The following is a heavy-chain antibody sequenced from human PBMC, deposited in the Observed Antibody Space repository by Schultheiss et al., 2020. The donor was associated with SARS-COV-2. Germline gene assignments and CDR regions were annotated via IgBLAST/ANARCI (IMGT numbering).Heavy chain of an antibody. Sequence: GGSLRLSCAVYGGSFSGYYWSWIRQPPGKGLEWVAVISYDGSNKYYADSVKGRFTISRDNSKNTLYLQMNSLRAEDTAVYYCAKVTHYDILTGYYYPKLYYGMDVWGQGTTVTVSS. CDR1: GGSFSGYY. CDR3: AKVTHYDILTGYYYPKLYYGMDV. V-gene: IGHV3-30*18. J-gene: IGHJ6*02. CDR2: ISYDGSNK. D-gene: IGHD3-9*01.